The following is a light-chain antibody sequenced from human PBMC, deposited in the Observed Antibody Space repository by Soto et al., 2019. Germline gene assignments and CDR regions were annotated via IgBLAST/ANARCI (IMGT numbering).Light chain of an antibody. Sequence: EIVLHQSRGPLTISKGEKATLSCRASQSVSSSYLAWYQQKPGQAPRLLIYGASSRATGIPDRFSGSGSGTDFTLTISRLEPEDFAVYYCQQYGSSPKTFGQGTRVDIK. J-gene: IGKJ1*01. CDR1: QSVSSSY. CDR2: GAS. CDR3: QQYGSSPKT. V-gene: IGKV3-20*01.